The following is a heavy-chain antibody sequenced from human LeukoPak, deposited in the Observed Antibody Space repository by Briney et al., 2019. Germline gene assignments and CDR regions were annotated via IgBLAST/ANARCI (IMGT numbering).Heavy chain of an antibody. D-gene: IGHD6-13*01. V-gene: IGHV5-51*01. CDR2: IYPGDSDT. Sequence: GESLKISCKGSGYSFTSYWIGWVPQMPGKGLEWMGIIYPGDSDTRYSPSFQGQVTISADKSISTAYLQWSSLKPSDTAMYCCARHTSIAAAGQLWGQGTLVTVSS. CDR3: ARHTSIAAAGQL. CDR1: GYSFTSYW. J-gene: IGHJ4*02.